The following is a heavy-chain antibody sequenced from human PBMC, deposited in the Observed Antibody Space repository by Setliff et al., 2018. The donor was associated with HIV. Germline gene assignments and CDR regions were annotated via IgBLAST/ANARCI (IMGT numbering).Heavy chain of an antibody. D-gene: IGHD2-8*01. CDR3: ARDGWRHVLHGNYYYYFMDV. Sequence: GASVKVSCEASDYTFTNYGISWVRQAPGQGLEWMGWLSAYNGYTNYAQKLQGRVTMTTDTSTSTAYMELRSLRSDDTAVYYCARDGWRHVLHGNYYYYFMDVWGKGTTVTVSS. CDR1: DYTFTNYG. CDR2: LSAYNGYT. V-gene: IGHV1-18*01. J-gene: IGHJ6*03.